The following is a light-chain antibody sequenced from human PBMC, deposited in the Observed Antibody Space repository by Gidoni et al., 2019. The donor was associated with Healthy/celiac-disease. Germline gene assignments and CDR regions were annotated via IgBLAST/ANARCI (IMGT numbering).Light chain of an antibody. V-gene: IGKV1-8*01. Sequence: IRMTQSPSSFSASTGDRVTITCRASQGISSYLAWYQQKPGKAPKLLIYAASTLQSGVPRRFSGSGSGADFTLTSSCLQSEDFATYYCQQYYSYPRTFGQGTKVEIK. CDR2: AAS. CDR3: QQYYSYPRT. CDR1: QGISSY. J-gene: IGKJ1*01.